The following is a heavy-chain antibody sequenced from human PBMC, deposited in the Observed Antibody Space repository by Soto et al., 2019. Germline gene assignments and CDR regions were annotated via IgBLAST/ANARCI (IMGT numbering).Heavy chain of an antibody. CDR2: IIPIFGTA. J-gene: IGHJ4*02. Sequence: QVQLVQSGAEVKKPGSSVKVSCKPSGGTFSSYAISWVRQAPGQGLEWMGRIIPIFGTANYAQKFQGRVTIIADESTSTAYMELSSLRSEDTAVYYCARDQRDGSKYGAFAYWGQGTLVTVSS. D-gene: IGHD3-10*01. CDR3: ARDQRDGSKYGAFAY. V-gene: IGHV1-69*18. CDR1: GGTFSSYA.